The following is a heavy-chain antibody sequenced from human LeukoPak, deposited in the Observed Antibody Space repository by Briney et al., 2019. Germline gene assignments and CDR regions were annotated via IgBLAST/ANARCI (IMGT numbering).Heavy chain of an antibody. V-gene: IGHV4-34*01. J-gene: IGHJ6*03. CDR1: GGSFSGYY. Sequence: SETLSLTCAVYGGSFSGYYWSWIRQPPGKGLEWSGEINHSGSTNYNPSLKSRVTISVDTSKNQFSLKLSSVTAADTAVYYCARKSVTNKLNYYYYYMDVWGKGTTVTVSS. CDR3: ARKSVTNKLNYYYYYMDV. CDR2: INHSGST. D-gene: IGHD4-17*01.